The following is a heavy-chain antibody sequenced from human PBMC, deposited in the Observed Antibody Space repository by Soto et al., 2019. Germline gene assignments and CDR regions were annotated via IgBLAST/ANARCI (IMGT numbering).Heavy chain of an antibody. Sequence: QVQLQESAPGLVKPSETLSLTCIVSGDSVTSGSYYWTWLRQPPGKGLEWIGYISYTGRTTYNPSLQSRVTISVDTSKNDFSLNLSSVTAADTAVYFCAREWGLLPYYVMNVWGHGTAVTVSS. CDR1: GDSVTSGSYY. J-gene: IGHJ6*02. V-gene: IGHV4-61*03. CDR2: ISYTGRT. D-gene: IGHD7-27*01. CDR3: AREWGLLPYYVMNV.